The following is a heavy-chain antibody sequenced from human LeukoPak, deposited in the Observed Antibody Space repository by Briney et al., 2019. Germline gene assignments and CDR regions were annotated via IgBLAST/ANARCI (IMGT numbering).Heavy chain of an antibody. V-gene: IGHV4-39*01. CDR1: GGSISSRGYY. J-gene: IGHJ3*02. Sequence: SDTLSLTCTVSGGSISSRGYYWRWIRQSPGKGLELIGSIYYTGATYSNQSIKSRVPISVDTSKNQFSLKLTSVTAADTAVYYCARHDYGDYGTFDIWGQGTMVTVSS. CDR3: ARHDYGDYGTFDI. CDR2: IYYTGAT. D-gene: IGHD4-17*01.